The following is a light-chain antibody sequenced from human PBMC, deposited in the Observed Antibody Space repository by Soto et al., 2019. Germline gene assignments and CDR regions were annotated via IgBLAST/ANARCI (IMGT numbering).Light chain of an antibody. V-gene: IGKV1-39*01. CDR3: QQSYTTPWT. J-gene: IGKJ1*01. CDR2: AAS. CDR1: QSINSY. Sequence: DIQMTQSPSSLSASVGDRVTITCRASQSINSYLNWYQQKPGKVPKLLIYAASSLQSGVPSRFSGSGSVTDFTLTNSSLQAEDFATYNCQQSYTTPWTFGQGTKVEIK.